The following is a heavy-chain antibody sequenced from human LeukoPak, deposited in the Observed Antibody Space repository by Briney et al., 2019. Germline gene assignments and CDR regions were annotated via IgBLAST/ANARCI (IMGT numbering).Heavy chain of an antibody. CDR1: GFTFSSYG. D-gene: IGHD2-2*01. CDR2: ISYDGSNK. CDR3: AKGPLRGTAAAIDY. V-gene: IGHV3-30*18. J-gene: IGHJ4*02. Sequence: QPGGSLRLSCAASGFTFSSYGMHWVRQAPGKGLEWVAVISYDGSNKYYADSVKGRFTISRDISTDTLWLQMDSLRTEDTAVYYCAKGPLRGTAAAIDYWGQGTLVTVSS.